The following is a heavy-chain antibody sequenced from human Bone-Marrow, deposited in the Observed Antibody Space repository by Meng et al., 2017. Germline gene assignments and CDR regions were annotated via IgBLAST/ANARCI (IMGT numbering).Heavy chain of an antibody. D-gene: IGHD3-10*01. J-gene: IGHJ5*02. CDR3: ARIDYGSGSYYLARRWFDP. CDR1: GYTFTSYG. V-gene: IGHV1-18*01. CDR2: ISAYNGNT. Sequence: ASVKVSCKASGYTFTSYGISWVRQAPGQGLEWMGWISAYNGNTNYAQKLQGRVTMTTDTYTSTAYMELRSLRSDDTAVYYCARIDYGSGSYYLARRWFDPWGQGTLVTVSS.